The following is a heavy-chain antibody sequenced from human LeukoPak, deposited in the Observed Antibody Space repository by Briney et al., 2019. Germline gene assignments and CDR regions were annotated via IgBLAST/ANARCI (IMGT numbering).Heavy chain of an antibody. Sequence: SQTLSLTCAVYGGSFSGYYWGWIRQPPGKGVEWIGEINHSGSTNYNPSLKSRVTISVDTSKNQFSLKLSSVTAADTAVYYCSAGVAVAGTDYWGQGTLVTVSS. J-gene: IGHJ4*02. CDR2: INHSGST. D-gene: IGHD6-19*01. V-gene: IGHV4-34*01. CDR3: SAGVAVAGTDY. CDR1: GGSFSGYY.